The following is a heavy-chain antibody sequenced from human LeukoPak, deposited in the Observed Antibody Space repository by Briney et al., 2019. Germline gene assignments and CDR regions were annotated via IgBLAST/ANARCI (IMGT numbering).Heavy chain of an antibody. CDR1: GYTFTSYG. CDR3: ARVQGVDGYNPCYFDY. Sequence: SVKVSCKASGYTFTSYGISWVRQAPGQGLEWMGGIIPIFGTANYAQKFQGRVTITADESTSTAYMELSSLRSEDTAVYYCARVQGVDGYNPCYFDYWGQGTLVTVSS. J-gene: IGHJ4*02. D-gene: IGHD5-24*01. V-gene: IGHV1-69*13. CDR2: IIPIFGTA.